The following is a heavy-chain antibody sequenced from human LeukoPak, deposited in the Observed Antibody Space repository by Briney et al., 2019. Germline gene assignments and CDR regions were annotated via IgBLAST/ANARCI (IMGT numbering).Heavy chain of an antibody. CDR2: IRYDGSNK. V-gene: IGHV3-30*02. Sequence: GGSLRPCCAASGFTFSSYGMHWVRQAPGKGLEWVAFIRYDGSNKYYADSVKGRFTISRDNSKNTLYLQMNSLRAEDTAVYYCAKGGWGYCSSTSCLPFDYWGQGTLVTVSS. CDR3: AKGGWGYCSSTSCLPFDY. J-gene: IGHJ4*02. CDR1: GFTFSSYG. D-gene: IGHD2-2*01.